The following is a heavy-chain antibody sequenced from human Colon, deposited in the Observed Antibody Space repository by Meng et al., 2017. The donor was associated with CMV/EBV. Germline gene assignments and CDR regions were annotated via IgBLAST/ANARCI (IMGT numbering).Heavy chain of an antibody. V-gene: IGHV3-30*02. CDR2: IRYDGSNK. CDR3: AGRYDFWSGYYGYYYGMDV. CDR1: GFTFNSYG. J-gene: IGHJ6*02. Sequence: GESLKISCVASGFTFNSYGMHWVRQAPGKGLEWVAFIRYDGSNKYYADSVKGRFTISRDNSKNTLYLQMNSLRAEDTAVYYCAGRYDFWSGYYGYYYGMDVWGQGTTVTVSS. D-gene: IGHD3-3*01.